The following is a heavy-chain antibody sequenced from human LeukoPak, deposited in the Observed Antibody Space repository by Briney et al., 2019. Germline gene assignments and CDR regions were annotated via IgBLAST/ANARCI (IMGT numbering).Heavy chain of an antibody. CDR1: GFTFTAYA. Sequence: GGSLRLSCAASGFTFTAYAMSWVRQAAGKGLEWVSAISGSAYYTSYADSVKGRFTISRDNSKNTLYLQMNSLRAEDTALYYCAKHKVATKVKDYWGQGTLVTVSS. V-gene: IGHV3-23*01. CDR3: AKHKVATKVKDY. CDR2: ISGSAYYT. J-gene: IGHJ4*02. D-gene: IGHD3-22*01.